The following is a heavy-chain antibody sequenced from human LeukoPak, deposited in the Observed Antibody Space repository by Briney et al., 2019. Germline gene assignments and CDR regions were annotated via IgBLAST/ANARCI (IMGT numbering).Heavy chain of an antibody. V-gene: IGHV4-39*01. Sequence: KPSETLSLTCTASGGSISSSPYYWGWIRQPPGKGPEWIETIYYRGSTYANPSLNSRITISLDTSKNQFSLRLRSVTAADTALYYCARHYLSDGILSTFDPWGQGTLVTVSS. D-gene: IGHD2-2*01. CDR3: ARHYLSDGILSTFDP. CDR2: IYYRGST. CDR1: GGSISSSPYY. J-gene: IGHJ5*02.